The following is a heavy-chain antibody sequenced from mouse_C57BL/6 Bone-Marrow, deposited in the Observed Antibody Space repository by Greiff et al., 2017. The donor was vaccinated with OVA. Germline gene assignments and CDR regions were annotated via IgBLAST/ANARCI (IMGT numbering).Heavy chain of an antibody. Sequence: LQESGAELVKPGASVKISCKASGYAFSSYWMNWVKQRPGKGLEWIGQIYPGDGDTNYNGKFKGKATLTADKSSSTAYMQLSSLTSEDSAVYFCARSRGYYYIDYWGQGTTLTVSS. D-gene: IGHD3-1*01. CDR1: GYAFSSYW. J-gene: IGHJ2*01. V-gene: IGHV1-80*01. CDR3: ARSRGYYYIDY. CDR2: IYPGDGDT.